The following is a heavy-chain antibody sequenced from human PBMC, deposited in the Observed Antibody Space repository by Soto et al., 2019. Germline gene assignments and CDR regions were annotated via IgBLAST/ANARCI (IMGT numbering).Heavy chain of an antibody. Sequence: PGGALRLSCAASGFTFSSYSMNWVRQAPGKGLEWVSSISSSSSYMYYGDSVKGRFTTSRDNAKNSLYLQMNSLRAEDTAVYYCARDDRNYYDSSGYYPFDHWGQGTLVTVSS. V-gene: IGHV3-21*01. CDR2: ISSSSSYM. D-gene: IGHD3-22*01. CDR1: GFTFSSYS. CDR3: ARDDRNYYDSSGYYPFDH. J-gene: IGHJ4*02.